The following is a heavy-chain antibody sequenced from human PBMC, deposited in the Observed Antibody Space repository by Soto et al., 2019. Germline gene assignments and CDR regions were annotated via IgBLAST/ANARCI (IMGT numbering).Heavy chain of an antibody. D-gene: IGHD2-8*01. J-gene: IGHJ3*02. CDR2: IYYSGST. Sequence: QVQLQESGPGLVKPSQTLSLTCTVSGGSISSGGYYWSWIRQHPGKGLEWIGYIYYSGSTYYNPFIKSGVTISVDTSKNQFSLELSSVTAADTAVYYCARDLKNGAFDIWGQGTMVTVSA. V-gene: IGHV4-31*03. CDR3: ARDLKNGAFDI. CDR1: GGSISSGGYY.